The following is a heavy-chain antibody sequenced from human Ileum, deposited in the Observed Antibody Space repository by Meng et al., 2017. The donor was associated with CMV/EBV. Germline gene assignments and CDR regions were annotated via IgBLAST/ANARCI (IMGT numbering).Heavy chain of an antibody. Sequence: ASVKVSCKASGYTFTDYYMHWVRQAPGQGLEWMGWINPNSGATNYAQNFQGRVTMTRDTSISTAYMELRRLRSDDTAVYYCARTTRYYDFWSGYYGEDAFDIWGQGTMVTVSS. D-gene: IGHD3-3*01. J-gene: IGHJ3*02. CDR3: ARTTRYYDFWSGYYGEDAFDI. V-gene: IGHV1-2*02. CDR2: INPNSGAT. CDR1: GYTFTDYY.